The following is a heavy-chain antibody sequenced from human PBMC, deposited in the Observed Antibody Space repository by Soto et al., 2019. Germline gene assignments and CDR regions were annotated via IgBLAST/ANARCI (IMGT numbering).Heavy chain of an antibody. CDR2: ISAYNGNT. D-gene: IGHD6-6*01. V-gene: IGHV1-18*01. CDR1: GYTFTSYG. Sequence: ASVKVSCKASGYTFTSYGISWVRQAPGQGLEWMGWISAYNGNTNYAQKLQGRVTMTTDTSTSTAYTELRSLRSDDTAVYYCARDRYSSSSPILSKFDYWGQGTLVTVSS. J-gene: IGHJ4*02. CDR3: ARDRYSSSSPILSKFDY.